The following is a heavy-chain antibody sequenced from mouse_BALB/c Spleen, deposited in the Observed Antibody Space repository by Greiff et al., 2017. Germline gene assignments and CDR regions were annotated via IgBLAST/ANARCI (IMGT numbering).Heavy chain of an antibody. CDR3: NAGGNYDY. CDR2: IDPENGDT. J-gene: IGHJ2*01. Sequence: EVQLQQSGAELVRSGASVKLSCTASGFNIKDYYMHWVKQRPEQGLEWIGWIDPENGDTEYAPKFQGKATMTADTSSNTAYLQLSSLISEDTAVYYCNAGGNYDYWGQGTTLTVSS. D-gene: IGHD2-1*01. V-gene: IGHV14-4*02. CDR1: GFNIKDYY.